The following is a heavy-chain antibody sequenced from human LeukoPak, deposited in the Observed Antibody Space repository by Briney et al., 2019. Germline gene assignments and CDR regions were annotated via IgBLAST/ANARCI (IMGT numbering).Heavy chain of an antibody. CDR3: TRELTTDRGWYTFEF. D-gene: IGHD6-19*01. Sequence: GGSLRLSCEGSGFTFSDHHIDWVRQAPGMGLEWVGRGPARNKPNSCSTQYAASVRGRFTISRDDSKNSLYLQINSLRTEDTAMYYCTRELTTDRGWYTFEFWGQGVLVTVSS. CDR2: GPARNKPNSCST. V-gene: IGHV3-72*01. CDR1: GFTFSDHH. J-gene: IGHJ4*02.